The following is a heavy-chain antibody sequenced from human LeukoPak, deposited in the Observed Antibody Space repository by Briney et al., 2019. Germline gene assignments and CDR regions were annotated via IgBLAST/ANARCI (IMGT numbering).Heavy chain of an antibody. CDR1: GFTFSSYG. CDR2: ISGSGGST. J-gene: IGHJ4*02. Sequence: PGGSLRLSCAASGFTFSSYGMSWVRQAPGKGLEWVSAISGSGGSTYYADSVKGRFTISRDNSKNTLYLQMNSLRAEDTAVYYCAKVEYSYGGIDYWGQGTLVTVSS. D-gene: IGHD5-18*01. CDR3: AKVEYSYGGIDY. V-gene: IGHV3-23*01.